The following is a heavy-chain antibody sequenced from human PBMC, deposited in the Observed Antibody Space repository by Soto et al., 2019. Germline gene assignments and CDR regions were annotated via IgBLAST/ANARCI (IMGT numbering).Heavy chain of an antibody. CDR1: GGSISSGGYY. CDR3: ARVCGGDCHYGMDV. D-gene: IGHD2-21*02. Sequence: QVQLQESGPGLVKPSQTLSLTCTVSGGSISSGGYYWSWIRQHPGKGLEWIGYIYYCGSTYDNPSLKSRVTISVDTAKNLFSLKLICVTAAGTAVYYCARVCGGDCHYGMDVRGQGPTVTVSS. CDR2: IYYCGST. V-gene: IGHV4-31*03. J-gene: IGHJ6*02.